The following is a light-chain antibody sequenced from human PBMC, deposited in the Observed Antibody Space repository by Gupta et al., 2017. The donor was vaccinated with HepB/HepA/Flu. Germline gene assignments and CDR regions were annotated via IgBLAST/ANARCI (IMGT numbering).Light chain of an antibody. CDR1: QSISSY. Sequence: DIQMTQSPSSLSASVGDRVTITCRASQSISSYLNWYQQKPGKAPKLLIYAASSLQSGVPSRFSGSGSGTDFSLTIRRLQPEDFTTYYCQQTDSTPYTFGQGTKMEIK. CDR3: QQTDSTPYT. J-gene: IGKJ2*01. CDR2: AAS. V-gene: IGKV1-39*01.